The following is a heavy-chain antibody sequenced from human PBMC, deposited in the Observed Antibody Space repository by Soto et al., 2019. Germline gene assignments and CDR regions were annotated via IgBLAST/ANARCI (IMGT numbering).Heavy chain of an antibody. CDR3: ARDRRYCGGDCYPAGYFQH. CDR1: GYTFTGYY. D-gene: IGHD2-21*02. V-gene: IGHV1-2*02. Sequence: ASVKVSCKASGYTFTGYYMHWVRQAPGQGLEWMGWINPNSGGTNYAQKFQGRVTMTRDKSISTAYMELSRLRSDDTAVYYCARDRRYCGGDCYPAGYFQHWGQGTLVTVSS. CDR2: INPNSGGT. J-gene: IGHJ1*01.